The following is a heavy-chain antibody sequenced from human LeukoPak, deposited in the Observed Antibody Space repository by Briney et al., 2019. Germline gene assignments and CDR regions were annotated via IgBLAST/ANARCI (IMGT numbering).Heavy chain of an antibody. CDR1: GGSINSYY. CDR3: ARGPTGYSSGWYDF. Sequence: SETLSLTCTVSGGSINSYYWSWIRQPPGKGLEWIGYIYYSGSTNYNPSLKSRVTISVDTSKNQFSLKLSSVTAADTAVYYCARGPTGYSSGWYDFWGQGTLVTVSS. CDR2: IYYSGST. V-gene: IGHV4-59*01. J-gene: IGHJ5*01. D-gene: IGHD6-19*01.